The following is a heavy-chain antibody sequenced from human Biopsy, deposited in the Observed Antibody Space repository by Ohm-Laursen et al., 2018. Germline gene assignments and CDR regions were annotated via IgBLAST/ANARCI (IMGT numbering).Heavy chain of an antibody. D-gene: IGHD2-21*02. CDR2: IYSSGST. Sequence: SQTLSLTCTVSGGSLSSYYWSWIRQPAGKGLEWIGRIYSSGSTNYNPSLKSRVTLSMDTSKRQFSLKLSSVTAEDTAVYYCARDDAVTVIRGIYYWGQGALVTVSS. CDR3: ARDDAVTVIRGIYY. V-gene: IGHV4-4*07. J-gene: IGHJ4*02. CDR1: GGSLSSYY.